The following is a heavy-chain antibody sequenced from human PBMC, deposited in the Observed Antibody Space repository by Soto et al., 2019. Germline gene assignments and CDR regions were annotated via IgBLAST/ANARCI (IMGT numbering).Heavy chain of an antibody. CDR1: GGSFSGYY. Sequence: PSETLSLTCAVYGGSFSGYYWSWIRQPPGKGLEWIGEINHSGSTNYNPSLKSRVTISVDTSKNQFSLKLSSVTAADTAVYYCARGQGGYCSSTSCYSKWFDPWGQGTLVTV. V-gene: IGHV4-34*01. D-gene: IGHD2-2*01. J-gene: IGHJ5*02. CDR2: INHSGST. CDR3: ARGQGGYCSSTSCYSKWFDP.